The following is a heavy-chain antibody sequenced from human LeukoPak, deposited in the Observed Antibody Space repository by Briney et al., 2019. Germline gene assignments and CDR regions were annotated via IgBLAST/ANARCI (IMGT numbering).Heavy chain of an antibody. CDR3: ARDIGDIVVVPAATFDY. CDR1: GYTFTSYY. J-gene: IGHJ4*02. Sequence: ASVKVSCKASGYTFTSYYMHWARQAPGQGLEWMGIINPSGGSTSYAQKFQGRVTMTRDTSTSTVYMELSSLRSEDTAVYYCARDIGDIVVVPAATFDYWGQGTLVTVSS. D-gene: IGHD2-2*01. V-gene: IGHV1-46*01. CDR2: INPSGGST.